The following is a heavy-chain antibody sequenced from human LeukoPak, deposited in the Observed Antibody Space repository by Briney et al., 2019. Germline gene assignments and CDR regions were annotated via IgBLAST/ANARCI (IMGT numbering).Heavy chain of an antibody. CDR3: ARLVTTDDAFDI. CDR2: INAGNGNT. V-gene: IGHV1-3*01. Sequence: ASVKVSCKASGYTFTSYAMHWVRQAPGQRLEWMGWINAGNGNTKYSQKFQGRVTMTRDTSISTAYMELSRLRSDDTAVYYCARLVTTDDAFDIWGQGTMVTVSS. D-gene: IGHD3-16*02. CDR1: GYTFTSYA. J-gene: IGHJ3*02.